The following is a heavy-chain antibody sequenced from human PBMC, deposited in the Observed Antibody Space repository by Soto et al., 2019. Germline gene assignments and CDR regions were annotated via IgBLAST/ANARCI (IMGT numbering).Heavy chain of an antibody. D-gene: IGHD3-10*01. CDR1: GFTFSSYG. J-gene: IGHJ3*02. Sequence: QVQLVESGGGVVQPGRSLRLSCAASGFTFSSYGMHWVRQAPGKGLEWVAVIWYDGSNKYYADSVKGRFTISRDNSNNTLYLQMISLRAEDTAVYYCARDNLASGFDIWGQGTMVTVSS. CDR3: ARDNLASGFDI. CDR2: IWYDGSNK. V-gene: IGHV3-33*01.